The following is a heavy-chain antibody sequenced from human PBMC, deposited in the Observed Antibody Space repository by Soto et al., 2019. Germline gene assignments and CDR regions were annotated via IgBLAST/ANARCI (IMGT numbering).Heavy chain of an antibody. D-gene: IGHD4-17*01. CDR1: GFSFSSYA. V-gene: IGHV3-30-3*01. J-gene: IGHJ6*02. CDR3: ARDPRDYGDYVDYYYGMDV. Sequence: VHLLESGGGLVQPGGSLRLSCAASGFSFSSYAMHWVRQAPGKGLEWVAVISYDGSNKYYADSVKGRFTISRDNSKNTLYLQMNSLRAEDTAVYYCARDPRDYGDYVDYYYGMDVWGQGTTVTVSS. CDR2: ISYDGSNK.